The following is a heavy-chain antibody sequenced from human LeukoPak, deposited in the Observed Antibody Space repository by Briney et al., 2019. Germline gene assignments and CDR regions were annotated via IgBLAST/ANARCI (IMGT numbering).Heavy chain of an antibody. CDR1: GGSFSGYY. D-gene: IGHD3-10*01. J-gene: IGHJ4*02. CDR3: ARDGLGSGSYYNVS. Sequence: SETLSLTCAVYGGSFSGYYWSWIRQPPGKGLEWIGEINHSGSTNYNPSLKSRVTISVDTSKNQFSLKLSSVTAADTAVYYCARDGLGSGSYYNVSWGQGTLVTVSS. CDR2: INHSGST. V-gene: IGHV4-34*01.